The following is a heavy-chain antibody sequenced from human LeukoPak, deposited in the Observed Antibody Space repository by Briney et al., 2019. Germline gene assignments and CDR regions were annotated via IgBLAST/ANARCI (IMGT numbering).Heavy chain of an antibody. CDR2: ISYDGSNK. V-gene: IGHV3-30*18. CDR1: GFTFSSYG. CDR3: AKDYYGGNPGAFDY. Sequence: GGSLRLSCAASGFTFSSYGMHWVRQAPGKGLEWVAVISYDGSNKYYADSVKGRFTISRDNSKNTLYLQMNSLRAEDTAVYYCAKDYYGGNPGAFDYWGQGTLVTVSS. J-gene: IGHJ4*02. D-gene: IGHD4-23*01.